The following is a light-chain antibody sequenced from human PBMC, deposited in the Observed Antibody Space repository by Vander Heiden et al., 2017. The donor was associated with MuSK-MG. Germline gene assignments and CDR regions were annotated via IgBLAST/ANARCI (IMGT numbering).Light chain of an antibody. Sequence: DIQMTQSPSSLSASVGDRVTLTCRASQGISNSVAWYQQKPGRAPNLLIYAASTFKSGVPSRFSGSGSGTAFTLTISSLQTEDVATYYCQKYYSAPLTFGGGTKVEIK. CDR2: AAS. J-gene: IGKJ4*01. CDR1: QGISNS. CDR3: QKYYSAPLT. V-gene: IGKV1-27*01.